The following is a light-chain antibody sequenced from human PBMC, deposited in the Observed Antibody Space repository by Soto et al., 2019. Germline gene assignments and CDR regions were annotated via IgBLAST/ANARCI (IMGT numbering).Light chain of an antibody. CDR2: DAS. Sequence: EIVLTQSPDTLSLSPGARATLSCRTSQSVDNYLAWYQQRLGQAPRLLIYDASNRASGIPARFSGSGSGTDITLTISSLEPEAFAVYSCQQYGNSTPYTFGQGTKLEIK. J-gene: IGKJ2*01. CDR1: QSVDNY. V-gene: IGKV3-11*01. CDR3: QQYGNSTPYT.